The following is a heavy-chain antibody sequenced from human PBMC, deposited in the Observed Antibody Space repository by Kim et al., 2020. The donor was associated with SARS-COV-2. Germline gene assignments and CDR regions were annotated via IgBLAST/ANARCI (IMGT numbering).Heavy chain of an antibody. Sequence: GESLQISCKGSGYSFTSYWISWVRQMPGKGLEWMGRIDPSDSYTNYSPSFQGHVTISADKSISTAYLQWSSLKASDTAMYYCARHSIAAAGGWWFDPWGQGTLVTVSS. J-gene: IGHJ5*02. CDR3: ARHSIAAAGGWWFDP. D-gene: IGHD6-13*01. CDR2: IDPSDSYT. V-gene: IGHV5-10-1*01. CDR1: GYSFTSYW.